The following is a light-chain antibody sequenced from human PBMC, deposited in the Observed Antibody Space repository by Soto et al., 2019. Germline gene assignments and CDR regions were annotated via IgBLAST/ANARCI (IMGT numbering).Light chain of an antibody. Sequence: EIVMTQSPATLSVSPGERATLSCRASQSVSSNLAWYQQKPGQATRLLIYGASTRATGIPARFSGSGSGTEFTLTISSLQSEDFAVYYCQQYNYWPPRITFGPGTKVDFK. CDR2: GAS. V-gene: IGKV3-15*01. CDR1: QSVSSN. CDR3: QQYNYWPPRIT. J-gene: IGKJ3*01.